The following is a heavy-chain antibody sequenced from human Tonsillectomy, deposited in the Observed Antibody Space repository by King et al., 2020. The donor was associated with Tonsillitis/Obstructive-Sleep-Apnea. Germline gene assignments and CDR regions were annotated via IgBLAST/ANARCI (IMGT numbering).Heavy chain of an antibody. Sequence: VQLQQWGAGLLKPSETLSLTCAVYGESFNGYYWSWIRQPPGKGLEWIGEIDHTGSTNYNTSLKSRVTISADTSKTQFSLKVRSVTAADTAVYYCAREITTYAFDIWGQGTMVTVSS. V-gene: IGHV4-34*01. CDR3: AREITTYAFDI. D-gene: IGHD3-3*01. CDR1: GESFNGYY. J-gene: IGHJ3*02. CDR2: IDHTGST.